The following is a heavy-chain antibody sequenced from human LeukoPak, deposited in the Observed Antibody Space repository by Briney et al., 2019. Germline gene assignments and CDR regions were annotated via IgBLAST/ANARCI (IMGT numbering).Heavy chain of an antibody. CDR1: GGSISSYY. Sequence: SETLSLTCTVSGGSISSYYWSWIRQPPGKGLEWTGYIYYSGSTNYNPSLKSRVTMSVDTSRNQFSLKLSSVTAADTAVYYCVRGSDSKSTYFAYWGQGTLVTVSS. J-gene: IGHJ4*02. CDR3: VRGSDSKSTYFAY. D-gene: IGHD2-21*01. CDR2: IYYSGST. V-gene: IGHV4-59*01.